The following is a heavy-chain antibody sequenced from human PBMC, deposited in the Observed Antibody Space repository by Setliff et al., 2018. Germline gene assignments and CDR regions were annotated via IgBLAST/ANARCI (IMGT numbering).Heavy chain of an antibody. CDR1: GGTFSDYH. J-gene: IGHJ4*02. D-gene: IGHD6-6*01. Sequence: PSETLSLTCAAYGGTFSDYHWTWIRQSPEKGLEWIGEINHRGSTNYNPSLKSRVTISIDTSKDQFSLKLISMTAADTAVYYCARGRNIAARLLDSWGQGTQVTRLL. CDR2: INHRGST. CDR3: ARGRNIAARLLDS. V-gene: IGHV4-34*01.